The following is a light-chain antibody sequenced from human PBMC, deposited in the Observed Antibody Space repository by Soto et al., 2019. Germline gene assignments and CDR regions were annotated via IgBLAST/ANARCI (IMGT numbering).Light chain of an antibody. CDR3: QQYNNWPPIT. CDR1: QSVSSK. J-gene: IGKJ5*01. CDR2: DAS. Sequence: EIAMTQSPATLSVSPGERATLSCRASQSVSSKLAWYQQKPGQAPRLLIYDASTRATGIPARFSGSGSGAEFTLTISSLQSEDLAVYYCQQYNNWPPITFGQGTRLEIK. V-gene: IGKV3-15*01.